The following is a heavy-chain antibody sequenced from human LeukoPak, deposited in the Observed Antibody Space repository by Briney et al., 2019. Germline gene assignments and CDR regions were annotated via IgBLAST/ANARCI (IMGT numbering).Heavy chain of an antibody. CDR3: ARDSANYDFWSGYAFDI. CDR2: IIPIFGTA. J-gene: IGHJ3*02. V-gene: IGHV1-69*05. CDR1: GGTFSSYA. D-gene: IGHD3-3*01. Sequence: GASVKVSCKASGGTFSSYAISWVRQAPGQGLEWMGGIIPIFGTANYAQKFQGRVTITTDESTSTAYMELSSLRSEDTAVYYCARDSANYDFWSGYAFDIWGQGTMVTVSS.